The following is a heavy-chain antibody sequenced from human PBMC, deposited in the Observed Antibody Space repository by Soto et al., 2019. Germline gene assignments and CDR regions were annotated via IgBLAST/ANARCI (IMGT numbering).Heavy chain of an antibody. CDR3: ARRGAGYNYDF. CDR1: GYSFPAFW. J-gene: IGHJ4*02. V-gene: IGHV5-51*01. CDR2: IFPADSET. Sequence: PGESLKISCEASGYSFPAFWIGWVRQMPGKGLEWMGIIFPADSETRYSPSFQGQVTISADKPTSTAYLEWSSLKASDTAMYYCARRGAGYNYDFWGQGPLVTVSS. D-gene: IGHD5-12*01.